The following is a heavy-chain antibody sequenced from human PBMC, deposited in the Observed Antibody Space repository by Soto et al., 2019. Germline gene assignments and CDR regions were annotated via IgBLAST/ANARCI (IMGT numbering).Heavy chain of an antibody. D-gene: IGHD3-3*01. V-gene: IGHV3-53*01. J-gene: IGHJ4*02. CDR3: AITGAGYYIV. Sequence: GSLLLACTASGFTVSSNYLSWVRQAPGKGLEWVSVIFSADNTHYADSVKGRFTISRDNSKNTVFLQMNSLRAEDTAVYYCAITGAGYYIVWGQGTQVTVYS. CDR2: IFSADNT. CDR1: GFTVSSNY.